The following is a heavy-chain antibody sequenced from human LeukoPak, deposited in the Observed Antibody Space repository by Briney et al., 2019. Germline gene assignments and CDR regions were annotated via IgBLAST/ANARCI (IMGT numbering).Heavy chain of an antibody. CDR1: GFILSDYN. V-gene: IGHV3-21*01. D-gene: IGHD5-24*01. CDR2: ITISGTYI. CDR3: RKDQSATPRPYDY. Sequence: GGSLRLSCAASGFILSDYNMNWVRQAPGKGLEWVSFITISGTYITYADSVKGRFTISRDNAKNSLYLQMNSLRAEDTAVYYCRKDQSATPRPYDYGGKEPLVPVSS. J-gene: IGHJ4*02.